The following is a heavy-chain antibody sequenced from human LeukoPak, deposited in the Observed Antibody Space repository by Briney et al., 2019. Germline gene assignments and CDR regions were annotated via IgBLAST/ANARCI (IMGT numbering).Heavy chain of an antibody. Sequence: SETLSLTCTVSGGSISSYYWSWIRQPPGKGLEWIGYIYYSGSTNYNPSLKSRVTISVDTSKNQFSLKLSSVTAADTAVYYCARGPKQQLRFSEYFQHWGQGTLVTVSS. CDR2: IYYSGST. V-gene: IGHV4-59*01. CDR3: ARGPKQQLRFSEYFQH. D-gene: IGHD6-13*01. CDR1: GGSISSYY. J-gene: IGHJ1*01.